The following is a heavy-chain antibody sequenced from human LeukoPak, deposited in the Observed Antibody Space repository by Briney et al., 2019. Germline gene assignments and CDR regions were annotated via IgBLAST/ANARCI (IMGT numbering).Heavy chain of an antibody. CDR3: ARDTAPDYYDSSGYQVGFDY. D-gene: IGHD3-22*01. Sequence: SQTLSLTCAISGDSVSSNSAAWNWIRQSPSRGLEWLGRTYYRSKWYNDYAVSVKSRMNINPDTSKNQFSLQLNFVTPEDTAVYYCARDTAPDYYDSSGYQVGFDYWGQGTLVTVSS. V-gene: IGHV6-1*01. CDR1: GDSVSSNSAA. J-gene: IGHJ4*02. CDR2: TYYRSKWYN.